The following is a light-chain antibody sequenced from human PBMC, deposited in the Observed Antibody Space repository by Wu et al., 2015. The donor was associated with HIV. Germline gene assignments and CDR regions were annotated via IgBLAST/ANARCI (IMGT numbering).Light chain of an antibody. CDR2: AAS. V-gene: IGKV3-20*01. CDR3: QQYGSSPLYT. Sequence: EIVMTQSPATLSVSPGERATLSCRASQSVGSNLAWYHQKPGQAPRLLIYAASSRATGIPDRFSGSGSETDFTLTISRLEPEDFAVYYCQQYGSSPLYTFGQGTKLEIK. CDR1: QSVGSN. J-gene: IGKJ2*01.